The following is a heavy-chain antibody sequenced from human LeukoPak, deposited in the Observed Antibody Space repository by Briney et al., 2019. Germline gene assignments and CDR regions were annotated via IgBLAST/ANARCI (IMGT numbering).Heavy chain of an antibody. D-gene: IGHD3-10*01. CDR1: EFTFSSYG. Sequence: HPGGSLRLSCAASEFTFSSYGMHWVRQAPGKGLEWVAAISYDGSNKYYADSVKGRFTISRDNSKNTLYLQMNSLRAEDTAVYYCAKDLLKLLWFGELIDYWGQGTLVTVSS. J-gene: IGHJ4*02. CDR3: AKDLLKLLWFGELIDY. CDR2: ISYDGSNK. V-gene: IGHV3-30*18.